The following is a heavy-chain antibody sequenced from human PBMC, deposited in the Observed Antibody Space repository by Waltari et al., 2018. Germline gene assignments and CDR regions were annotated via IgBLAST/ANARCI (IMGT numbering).Heavy chain of an antibody. J-gene: IGHJ4*02. Sequence: EVQLVESGGGLVKPGGSLRLSCAASGFTFTNAWRNWVRQATGRGLEGVGRIKTRTDGETTDYAASVKDRFTISRDDSKNTVYLQLTGLKTEDTAVYYCATGTMTLVTPFFWGQGTLVTVSS. CDR3: ATGTMTLVTPFF. CDR2: IKTRTDGETT. CDR1: GFTFTNAW. D-gene: IGHD4-17*01. V-gene: IGHV3-15*07.